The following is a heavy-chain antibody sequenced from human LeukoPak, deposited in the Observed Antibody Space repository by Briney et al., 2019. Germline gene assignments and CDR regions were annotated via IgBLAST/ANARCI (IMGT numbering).Heavy chain of an antibody. CDR1: GYTFTGYY. CDR2: INPSGGST. J-gene: IGHJ5*02. CDR3: ARGRWELLGVDP. V-gene: IGHV1-46*01. Sequence: GASVKVSCKASGYTFTGYYMHWVRQAPGQGLEWMGIINPSGGSTTYAQKFQGRVTMTRDMSTSTVYMELSSLRSEDTAVYYCARGRWELLGVDPWGQGTLVTVSS. D-gene: IGHD1-26*01.